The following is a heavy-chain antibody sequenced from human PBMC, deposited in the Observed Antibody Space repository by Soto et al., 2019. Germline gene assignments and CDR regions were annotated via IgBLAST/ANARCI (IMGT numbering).Heavy chain of an antibody. D-gene: IGHD1-1*01. CDR1: GYTLTELS. CDR2: MNPNTGNS. CDR3: ARRAETNGWNGFGADKYYFDF. Sequence: QVQLVQSGAEVKKPGASVKVSCKVSGYTLTELSMHWVRQATGQGLEWMGWMNPNTGNSAYAQKFQGRVTVTSDTSINTVHMELSSLRSEDTAVYYCARRAETNGWNGFGADKYYFDFWGQGTLVTVSS. J-gene: IGHJ4*02. V-gene: IGHV1-8*01.